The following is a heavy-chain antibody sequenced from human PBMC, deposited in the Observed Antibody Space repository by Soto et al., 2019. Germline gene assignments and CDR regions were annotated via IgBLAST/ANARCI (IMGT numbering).Heavy chain of an antibody. CDR3: ARDREELRYFDWLLSIDYYYGMDV. J-gene: IGHJ6*02. Sequence: RASVKVSCKASGYTFTSYGISWVRQAPGQGLEWMGWISAYNGNTNYAQKLQGRVTMTTDTSTSTAYMELRSLRSDDTAVYYCARDREELRYFDWLLSIDYYYGMDVWGQGITVTVSS. D-gene: IGHD3-9*01. V-gene: IGHV1-18*04. CDR1: GYTFTSYG. CDR2: ISAYNGNT.